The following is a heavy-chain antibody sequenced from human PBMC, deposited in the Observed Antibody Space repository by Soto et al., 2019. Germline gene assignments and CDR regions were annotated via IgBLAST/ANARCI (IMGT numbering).Heavy chain of an antibody. V-gene: IGHV4-59*01. CDR3: ARRADHYDSSGYYYWFDP. CDR1: GGSISSYY. Sequence: SETLSLTCTVSGGSISSYYWSWIRQPPGKGLEWIGYIYYSGSTNYNPSLKSRVTISVDTSKNQFSLKLSSVTAADTAVYYCARRADHYDSSGYYYWFDPWGQGTLGTVSS. J-gene: IGHJ5*02. CDR2: IYYSGST. D-gene: IGHD3-22*01.